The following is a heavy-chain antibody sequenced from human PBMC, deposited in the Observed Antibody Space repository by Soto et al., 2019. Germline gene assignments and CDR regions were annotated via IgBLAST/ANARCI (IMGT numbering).Heavy chain of an antibody. CDR2: IGGSGGST. V-gene: IGHV3-23*01. J-gene: IGHJ6*02. D-gene: IGHD6-19*01. Sequence: PGGSLKLSCAASGFTFSSYGMTWVRPAPGKGLEWVSAIGGSGGSTYYADSVKGRFTISRDNSKNTLYLQVSSLRAEDTAVYYCAKDGAGTYYGMDVWGQGTTVTGSS. CDR3: AKDGAGTYYGMDV. CDR1: GFTFSSYG.